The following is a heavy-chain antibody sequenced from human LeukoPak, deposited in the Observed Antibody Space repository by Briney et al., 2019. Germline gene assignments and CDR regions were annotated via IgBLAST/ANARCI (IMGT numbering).Heavy chain of an antibody. CDR3: ARDFPIPPPDYCSSTSCYDYYGMDV. CDR2: IYTSGST. V-gene: IGHV4-4*07. Sequence: SETLSLTCTVSGGSISSYYWSWIRQPAGKGLEWIGRIYTSGSTNYNPSLKSRVTMSVDTSKNQFSPKLSSVTAADTAVYYCARDFPIPPPDYCSSTSCYDYYGMDVWGQGTTVTVSS. D-gene: IGHD2-2*01. CDR1: GGSISSYY. J-gene: IGHJ6*02.